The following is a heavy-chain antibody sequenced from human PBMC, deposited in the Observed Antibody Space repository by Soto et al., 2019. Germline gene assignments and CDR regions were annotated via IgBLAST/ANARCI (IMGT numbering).Heavy chain of an antibody. J-gene: IGHJ3*01. Sequence: EVQLLESGGRLIQPGGSLRLACAASEFSFKDYAMSWVRQAPGKGLEWVSVISGGGSIYYSDSVKGRFTVSRDTSKNILYLQMDSLRAEDSALYYCARDSSRKIVMVLAGVFDVWGQGTMVTVSS. V-gene: IGHV3-23*01. CDR1: EFSFKDYA. D-gene: IGHD3-22*01. CDR3: ARDSSRKIVMVLAGVFDV. CDR2: ISGGGSI.